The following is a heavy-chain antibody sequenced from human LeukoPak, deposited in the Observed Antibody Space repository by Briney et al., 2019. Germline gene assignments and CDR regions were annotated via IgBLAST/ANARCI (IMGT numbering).Heavy chain of an antibody. CDR3: AREKY. CDR1: GFTFTTYA. V-gene: IGHV3-53*01. J-gene: IGHJ4*02. CDR2: IYSGGST. Sequence: PGGSLRLSCAASGFTFTTYAMHWVRQAPGKGLEWVSVIYSGGSTYYADSVKGRFTISRDNSKNTLYLQMNSLRAEDTAVYYCAREKYWGQGTLVTVSS.